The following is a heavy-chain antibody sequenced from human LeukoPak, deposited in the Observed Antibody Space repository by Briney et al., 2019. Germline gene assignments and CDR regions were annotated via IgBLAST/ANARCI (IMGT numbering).Heavy chain of an antibody. D-gene: IGHD1-26*01. J-gene: IGHJ4*02. Sequence: ASVKVSCKASGYTFTSYAMHWVRQAPGQRLECMGWINTGNGNTKYSQKFQGRVTMTRDTSTSTVYMELSSLRSEDTAVYYCARSEMGIVGAASPGFAVNYWGQGTLVTVSS. CDR2: INTGNGNT. V-gene: IGHV1-3*04. CDR1: GYTFTSYA. CDR3: ARSEMGIVGAASPGFAVNY.